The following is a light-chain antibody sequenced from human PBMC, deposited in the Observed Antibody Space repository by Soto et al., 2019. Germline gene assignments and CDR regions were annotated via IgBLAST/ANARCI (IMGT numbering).Light chain of an antibody. Sequence: EIVLTQSPDTLSLSPGERATLSCRASQSVRSALAWYQQKPGQAPRLLIYDASNRATGIPARFSGSGSGTDFTITISILEPEDFAVYYCQQRSNWPPEVTVGPGTKVDIK. CDR1: QSVRSA. V-gene: IGKV3-11*01. CDR2: DAS. J-gene: IGKJ3*01. CDR3: QQRSNWPPEVT.